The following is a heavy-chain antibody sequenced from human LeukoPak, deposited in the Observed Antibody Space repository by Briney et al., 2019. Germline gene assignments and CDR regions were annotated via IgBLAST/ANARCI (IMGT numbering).Heavy chain of an antibody. CDR2: ISSSSSYI. CDR3: ARFAAGGSYFYYMDV. CDR1: GFTFSSYS. Sequence: GGSLRLSCAASGFTFSSYSMNWVRQAPGKGLEWVSSISSSSSYIYYADSVKGRFTISRDNAKNSLYLQMNSLRADDTAVYYCARFAAGGSYFYYMDVWGKGTTVTVSS. J-gene: IGHJ6*03. D-gene: IGHD6-25*01. V-gene: IGHV3-21*01.